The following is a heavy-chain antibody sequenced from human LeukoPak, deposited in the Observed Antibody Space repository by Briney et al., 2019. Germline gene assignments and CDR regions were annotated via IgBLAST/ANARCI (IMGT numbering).Heavy chain of an antibody. V-gene: IGHV1-18*01. J-gene: IGHJ4*02. Sequence: GASVKVSCKASGYTFTSYQINWVRQAPGQGLEWMGWVSAYNGNTNYAQKLQGRVTVTTDTSTSTASMELRSLTSDDTAVYYCARALDGVALDYWGQGTLVTVSS. D-gene: IGHD2-15*01. CDR3: ARALDGVALDY. CDR1: GYTFTSYQ. CDR2: VSAYNGNT.